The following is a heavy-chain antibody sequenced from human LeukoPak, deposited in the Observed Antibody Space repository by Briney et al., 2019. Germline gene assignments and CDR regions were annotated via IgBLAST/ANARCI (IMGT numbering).Heavy chain of an antibody. J-gene: IGHJ4*02. D-gene: IGHD3-10*01. Sequence: PGGSLRLYCAAFGFTFSSHAMSWVRQAPGKGLEWVSAISGSGSSTSYADSVKGRFTISRDNSKNTMYLQMNSLRAEDTAVYYCAKDLPLWFGELRGYFDYWGQGTLVTVSS. CDR3: AKDLPLWFGELRGYFDY. V-gene: IGHV3-23*01. CDR2: ISGSGSST. CDR1: GFTFSSHA.